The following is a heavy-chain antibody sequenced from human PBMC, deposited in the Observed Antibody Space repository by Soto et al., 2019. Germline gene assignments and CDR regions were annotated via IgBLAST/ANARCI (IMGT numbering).Heavy chain of an antibody. D-gene: IGHD2-2*01. Sequence: GESLKSSCNGSGYSFTSYWIGCVRQIPGKVLELMGIIYPGDSDTRYSPSFQGQVTISADKSISTAYLQWSSLKASDTAMYYCERARGQLLYDYYYVTDDWGQCTTVTVSS. V-gene: IGHV5-51*01. CDR3: ERARGQLLYDYYYVTDD. CDR2: IYPGDSDT. J-gene: IGHJ6*02. CDR1: GYSFTSYW.